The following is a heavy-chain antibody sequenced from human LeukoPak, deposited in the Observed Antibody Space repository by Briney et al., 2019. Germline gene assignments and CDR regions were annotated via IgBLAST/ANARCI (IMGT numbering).Heavy chain of an antibody. CDR3: ARGGLEPVDY. CDR2: INEDGSTT. CDR1: GFTFSRYW. J-gene: IGHJ4*02. D-gene: IGHD1-14*01. V-gene: IGHV3-74*01. Sequence: AGSLTLSCAASGFTFSRYWLHWLRQAPGKGLVWVSRINEDGSTTSYADSVKGRFTISRDNGKNTLYLQMNGLRAEDTAVYYCARGGLEPVDYWGQGTLDTVSS.